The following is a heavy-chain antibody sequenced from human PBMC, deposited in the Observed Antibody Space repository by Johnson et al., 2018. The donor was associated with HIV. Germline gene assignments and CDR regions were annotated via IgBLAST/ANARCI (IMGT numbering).Heavy chain of an antibody. Sequence: QLVESGGGVVQPGGSLRLSCAASGFTVSSNYMSWVRQAPGKGLEWVSLIYSGGTTYYADSVKGRFTISRDNSKNTLYLQMNSLRAEDTALYYCAKGGSGGGGAFDIWGQGTMVTVSS. CDR3: AKGGSGGGGAFDI. CDR1: GFTVSSNY. CDR2: IYSGGTT. J-gene: IGHJ3*02. V-gene: IGHV3-66*02. D-gene: IGHD6-19*01.